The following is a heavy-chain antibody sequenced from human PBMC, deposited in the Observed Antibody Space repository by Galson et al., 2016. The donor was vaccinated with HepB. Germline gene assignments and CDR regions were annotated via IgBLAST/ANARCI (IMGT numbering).Heavy chain of an antibody. D-gene: IGHD3-9*01. J-gene: IGHJ6*02. V-gene: IGHV3-48*03. CDR3: ARDRHDILTGYRGGYYGMDV. CDR1: GFTFSFYE. Sequence: SLRLSCAASGFTFSFYEMNWVRQAPGKGLEWVSYISSSGTTIYYADSVKGRFTIPRDNAKNSLYLQMNSLRAEDTAVYYCARDRHDILTGYRGGYYGMDVWGQGTTVTVS. CDR2: ISSSGTTI.